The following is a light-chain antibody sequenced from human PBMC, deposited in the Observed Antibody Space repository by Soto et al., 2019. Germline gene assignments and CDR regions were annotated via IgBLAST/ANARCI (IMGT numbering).Light chain of an antibody. CDR1: QSVSSSF. V-gene: IGKV3-20*01. J-gene: IGKJ1*01. CDR2: GTS. Sequence: EIVLTQSPGTLSLSPGETATLSCRASQSVSSSFLAWYQQKPGQAPRLLIHGTSSRATGIPDRFSGSGSGTDFTLTISRLEPEDFAVYYCQRYGSSPRWTFGQGTKVDIK. CDR3: QRYGSSPRWT.